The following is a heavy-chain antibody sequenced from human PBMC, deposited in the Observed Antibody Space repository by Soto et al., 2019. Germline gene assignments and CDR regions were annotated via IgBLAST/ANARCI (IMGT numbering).Heavy chain of an antibody. J-gene: IGHJ2*01. Sequence: QVQLVESGGGVVQPGRSLRLSCAASGFTFSSYAMHWVRQAPGKGLEWVAVISYDGSNKYYTDSVKGRFTISRDNSKNTLYLQMNNLRAEHTAVYYCARPLWRDVYNRGYFDLRGPGTLVTVS. CDR1: GFTFSSYA. CDR2: ISYDGSNK. CDR3: ARPLWRDVYNRGYFDL. V-gene: IGHV3-30-3*01. D-gene: IGHD1-1*01.